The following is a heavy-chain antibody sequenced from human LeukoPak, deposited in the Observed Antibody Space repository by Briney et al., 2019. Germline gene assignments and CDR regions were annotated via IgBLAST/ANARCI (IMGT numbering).Heavy chain of an antibody. Sequence: PSETLSLTCTVSGGSISSSSYYWGWIRQPPGKGLEWIGSIYYSGSTYYNPSLKSRVTISVDTSKNHFSLKLSSVTAADTAVYYCARETSFILALITYFDYWGQGTLVTVSS. V-gene: IGHV4-39*02. CDR3: ARETSFILALITYFDY. D-gene: IGHD3-22*01. CDR1: GGSISSSSYY. CDR2: IYYSGST. J-gene: IGHJ4*02.